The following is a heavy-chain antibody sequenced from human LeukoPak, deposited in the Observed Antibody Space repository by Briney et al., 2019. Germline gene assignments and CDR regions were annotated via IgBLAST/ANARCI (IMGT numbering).Heavy chain of an antibody. V-gene: IGHV1-2*02. CDR2: SMSNSGGT. Sequence: ASVKLTCSSSAYTFTGYYKPWARHPPAQGIEWKGWSMSNSGGTKYEQKLQGRVTMTRDTSISTAYMELSRLRSDDTAVYYCARGLYCSSSRCDAFDVWGQVVMVTLAS. J-gene: IGHJ3*01. CDR3: ARGLYCSSSRCDAFDV. CDR1: AYTFTGYY. D-gene: IGHD2-2*01.